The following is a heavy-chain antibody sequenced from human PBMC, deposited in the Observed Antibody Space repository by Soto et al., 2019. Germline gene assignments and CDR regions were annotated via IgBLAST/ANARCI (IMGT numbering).Heavy chain of an antibody. CDR2: IYSGGST. D-gene: IGHD4-17*01. J-gene: IGHJ3*02. CDR1: GFTVSSNY. Sequence: EVQLVESGGGLVQPGGSLRLSCAASGFTVSSNYMSWVRQAPGKGLEWVSVIYSGGSTYYADSVKGRFTISRDNTKNTLYLQMNSLRAEDTAVYYCARSMSTVTVREPLAYAFDIWGQGTMVTVSS. CDR3: ARSMSTVTVREPLAYAFDI. V-gene: IGHV3-66*01.